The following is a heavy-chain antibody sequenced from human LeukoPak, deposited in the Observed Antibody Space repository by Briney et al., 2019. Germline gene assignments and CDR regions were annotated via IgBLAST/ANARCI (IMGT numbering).Heavy chain of an antibody. CDR3: AKRSGSGSFPYFDY. Sequence: GGSLRLSCAASGFTFSDYYMSWIRQAPGKGLEWVSYISSSGSTIYYADSVKGRFTISRDNAKNSLYLQMNSLRAEDTAVYYCAKRSGSGSFPYFDYWGRGTLVTVSS. CDR1: GFTFSDYY. CDR2: ISSSGSTI. V-gene: IGHV3-11*01. D-gene: IGHD3-10*01. J-gene: IGHJ4*02.